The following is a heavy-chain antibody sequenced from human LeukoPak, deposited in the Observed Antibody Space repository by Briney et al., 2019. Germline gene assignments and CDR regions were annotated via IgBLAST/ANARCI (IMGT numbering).Heavy chain of an antibody. Sequence: PSETLSLTCTVYGGSFSGYYWSWIRQPPGKGLEWIGQINHSGSTNYNPSLKSRVTISVDTSKNQFSLKLSSVTAADTAVYYCARAMVPRTRGPIQHWGQGTLVTVSS. D-gene: IGHD1-14*01. CDR2: INHSGST. J-gene: IGHJ1*01. V-gene: IGHV4-34*01. CDR3: ARAMVPRTRGPIQH. CDR1: GGSFSGYY.